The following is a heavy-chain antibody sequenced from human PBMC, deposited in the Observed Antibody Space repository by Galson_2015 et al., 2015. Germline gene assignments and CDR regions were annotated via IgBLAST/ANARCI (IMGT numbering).Heavy chain of an antibody. Sequence: SVKVSCKASGYTFTGYYMHWVRQAPGQGLEWMGRINPNSGGTNYAQKFQGRVTMTRDTSINTAYMELSRLRSDDTAVYYCAREDIVATDFDYWGQGTLVTVSS. CDR3: AREDIVATDFDY. CDR1: GYTFTGYY. D-gene: IGHD5-12*01. J-gene: IGHJ4*02. V-gene: IGHV1-2*06. CDR2: INPNSGGT.